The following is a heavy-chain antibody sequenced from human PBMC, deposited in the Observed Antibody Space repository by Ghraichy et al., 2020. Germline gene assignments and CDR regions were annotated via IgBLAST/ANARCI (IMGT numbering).Heavy chain of an antibody. V-gene: IGHV3-30-3*01. Sequence: GGSLRLPCAASGFTFSCYSMHWVRQALGKGLECVALMSYDGSDTHYADSVKGRFNISRDNSKNTLYLQMDSLSVDDTAVYFCARGPGSGSWTIDYWGRGTLVTVSS. J-gene: IGHJ4*02. CDR3: ARGPGSGSWTIDY. CDR1: GFTFSCYS. D-gene: IGHD6-13*01. CDR2: MSYDGSDT.